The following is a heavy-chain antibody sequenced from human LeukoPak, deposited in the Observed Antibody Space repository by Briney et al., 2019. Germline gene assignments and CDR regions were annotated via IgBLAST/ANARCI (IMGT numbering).Heavy chain of an antibody. J-gene: IGHJ4*02. CDR3: ARKGHSYVSFDY. CDR1: GYTFTSYA. D-gene: IGHD5-18*01. V-gene: IGHV1-3*01. Sequence: ASVKVSCKASGYTFTSYAMHWVRQAPGQRPEWMGWINAGNGNTKYSQKFQGRVTITRDTSASTAYMELSSLRSEDTAVYYCARKGHSYVSFDYWGQGTLVTVSS. CDR2: INAGNGNT.